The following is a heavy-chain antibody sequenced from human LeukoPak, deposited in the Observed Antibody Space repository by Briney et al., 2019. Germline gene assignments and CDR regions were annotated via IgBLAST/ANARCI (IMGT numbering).Heavy chain of an antibody. CDR2: IHPISGDT. CDR1: GGTFSSYA. D-gene: IGHD1-1*01. V-gene: IGHV1-2*02. CDR3: ARENWHYDY. J-gene: IGHJ4*02. Sequence: GASVKVSCKASGGTFSSYAISWVRQAPGQGLEWMGWIHPISGDTNYAQKFQGRVTLTRDTSITTAYMELDSLTSDDTAVYFCARENWHYDYWGQGTLVTVSS.